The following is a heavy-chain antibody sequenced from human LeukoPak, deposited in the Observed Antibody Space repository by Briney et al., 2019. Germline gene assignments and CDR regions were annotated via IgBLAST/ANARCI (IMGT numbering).Heavy chain of an antibody. Sequence: SVKVSCKASGGTFSSYAISWVRQAPGQGLEWMGGIIPIFGTANYAQKFQGRVTITRDTSASTAYMDLSSLRSEDTAAYYCARNTETAIPLPYYFDYWGQGTLVTVSS. J-gene: IGHJ4*02. CDR3: ARNTETAIPLPYYFDY. D-gene: IGHD2-21*02. V-gene: IGHV1-69*05. CDR1: GGTFSSYA. CDR2: IIPIFGTA.